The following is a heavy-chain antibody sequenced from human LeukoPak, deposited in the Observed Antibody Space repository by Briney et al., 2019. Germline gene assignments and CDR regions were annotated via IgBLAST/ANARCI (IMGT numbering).Heavy chain of an antibody. D-gene: IGHD1-26*01. CDR3: ARDQDGILDY. V-gene: IGHV3-30-3*01. Sequence: GGSLRLSCAASGFTFSSYAMHWVRQAPGKGLEWVAVISFDGSNKYYADSVKGRFTTSRDNSKNTLYLQMNSLRAEDTAVYYCARDQDGILDYWGQGTLVTVSS. CDR2: ISFDGSNK. CDR1: GFTFSSYA. J-gene: IGHJ4*02.